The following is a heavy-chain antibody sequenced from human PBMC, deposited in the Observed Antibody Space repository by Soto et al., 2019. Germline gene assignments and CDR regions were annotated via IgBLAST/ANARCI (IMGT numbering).Heavy chain of an antibody. CDR1: GGSISSVDYY. CDR2: IYYSGST. CDR3: ARVVVNVWWFDP. J-gene: IGHJ5*02. V-gene: IGHV4-30-4*01. D-gene: IGHD3-22*01. Sequence: SETLSLTCTVSGGSISSVDYYWIWIRHPPWKGLEWIGYIYYSGSTYYNPSLKSRVTISVDTSKNQFSLKLSSVTAADTAVYYCARVVVNVWWFDPWGQGTLVTVSS.